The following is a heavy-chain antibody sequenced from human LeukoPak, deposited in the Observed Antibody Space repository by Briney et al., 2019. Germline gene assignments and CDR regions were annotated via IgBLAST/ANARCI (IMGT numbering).Heavy chain of an antibody. CDR1: GFTFSSYS. J-gene: IGHJ4*02. CDR3: ARDCSSTSCYRGGY. D-gene: IGHD2-2*01. V-gene: IGHV3-7*01. CDR2: IKQDGSEK. Sequence: GGSLRLSCAASGFTFSSYSMNWVRQAPGKGLEWVANIKQDGSEKYYVDSVKGRFTISRDNAKNSLYLQMNSLRAEDTAVYYCARDCSSTSCYRGGYWGQGTLVTVSS.